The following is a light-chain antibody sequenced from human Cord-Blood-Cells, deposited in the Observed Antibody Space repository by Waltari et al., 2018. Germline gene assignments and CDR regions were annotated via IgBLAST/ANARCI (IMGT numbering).Light chain of an antibody. CDR2: AAS. Sequence: DIQMTQSPSYLSASVGERVTITCRACQSISSYLTWNQHKPGKAPKRLSYAASSLQRGVPSRFSGSGSCTDFTLTISSLQPEDFATYYCHQSYSTPLTFGGGTKVEIK. V-gene: IGKV1-39*01. CDR3: HQSYSTPLT. J-gene: IGKJ4*01. CDR1: QSISSY.